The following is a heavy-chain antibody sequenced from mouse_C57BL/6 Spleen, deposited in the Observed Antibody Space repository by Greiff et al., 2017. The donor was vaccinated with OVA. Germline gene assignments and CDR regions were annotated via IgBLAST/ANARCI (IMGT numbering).Heavy chain of an antibody. D-gene: IGHD1-1*01. CDR3: ARSITTVVADYFAIDY. CDR2: IAPSDSYP. Sequence: VQLQQPGAELVKPGASVTLSCKASGYTFTRYWMQWVKHRPGQGLEWIGEIAPSDSYPHYNQKFKGKSTLTAVTSSSTAYMQLSSLTSEDSSVYYCARSITTVVADYFAIDYWGQGTSVTVSS. V-gene: IGHV1-50*01. CDR1: GYTFTRYW. J-gene: IGHJ4*01.